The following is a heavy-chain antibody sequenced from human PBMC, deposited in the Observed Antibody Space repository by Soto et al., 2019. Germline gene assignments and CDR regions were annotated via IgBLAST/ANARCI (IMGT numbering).Heavy chain of an antibody. D-gene: IGHD6-13*01. Sequence: GASVKVSCKASGGTFSSYAISWVRQAPGQGLEWMGGIIPIFGTANYAQKFQGRVTITADESTSTAYMELSSLRSEDTAVYYCARFGYSSSWYVAYYYYGMDVWGQGTTVTVS. J-gene: IGHJ6*02. V-gene: IGHV1-69*13. CDR3: ARFGYSSSWYVAYYYYGMDV. CDR1: GGTFSSYA. CDR2: IIPIFGTA.